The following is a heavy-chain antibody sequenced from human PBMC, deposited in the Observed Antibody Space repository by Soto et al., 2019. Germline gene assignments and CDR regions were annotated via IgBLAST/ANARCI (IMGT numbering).Heavy chain of an antibody. CDR2: INHSGST. Sequence: LSLTCAVYGGSFSGYYWSWIRQPPGKGLEGIGEINHSGSTNYNPSLKSRVTISVATSKNQFSLKLSSVTAADTAVYYCASQYYYGSGSYFDAFDIWGQGTRVTVSS. CDR1: GGSFSGYY. CDR3: ASQYYYGSGSYFDAFDI. J-gene: IGHJ3*02. D-gene: IGHD3-10*01. V-gene: IGHV4-34*01.